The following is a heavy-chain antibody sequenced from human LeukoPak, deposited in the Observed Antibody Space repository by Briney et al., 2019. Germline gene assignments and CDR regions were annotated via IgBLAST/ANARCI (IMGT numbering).Heavy chain of an antibody. CDR1: GYTFTSYA. J-gene: IGHJ3*02. V-gene: IGHV1-3*01. CDR3: ARGSSVREFNAFDI. D-gene: IGHD3-10*01. CDR2: INAGNGNT. Sequence: ASVKVSCKASGYTFTSYAMHWVRQAPGQRLEWMGWINAGNGNTKYSQKFQGRVTITRDTSASTAYMELSSLRSEDTAVYYCARGSSVREFNAFDIWGQGTMVTVSS.